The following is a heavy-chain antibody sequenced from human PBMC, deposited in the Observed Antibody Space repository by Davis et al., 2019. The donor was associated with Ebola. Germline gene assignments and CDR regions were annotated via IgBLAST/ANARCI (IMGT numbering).Heavy chain of an antibody. J-gene: IGHJ6*02. V-gene: IGHV3-9*01. D-gene: IGHD3-10*01. Sequence: SLKISCAASGFTFDDYAMHWVRQAPGKGLEWVSGISWNSGSIGYADSVKGRFTISRDNAKNSLYLQMNSLRAEDTALYYCARETYYYGSGSYSYGMDVWGQGTTVTVSS. CDR1: GFTFDDYA. CDR2: ISWNSGSI. CDR3: ARETYYYGSGSYSYGMDV.